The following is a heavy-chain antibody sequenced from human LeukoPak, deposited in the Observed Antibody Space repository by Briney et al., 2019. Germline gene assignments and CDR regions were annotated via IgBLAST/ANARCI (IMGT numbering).Heavy chain of an antibody. CDR1: GGSISSYY. CDR2: IYYSGST. J-gene: IGHJ4*02. V-gene: IGHV4-59*01. Sequence: PSETLSLTCTVSGGSISSYYWSWIRQPPGKGLEWIGYIYYSGSTNYNPSLKSRVTISVDTSKNQFSLKLSSVTAADTAVYYCARGVSSWLRMYYIDYWGQGTLVTVSS. D-gene: IGHD5-12*01. CDR3: ARGVSSWLRMYYIDY.